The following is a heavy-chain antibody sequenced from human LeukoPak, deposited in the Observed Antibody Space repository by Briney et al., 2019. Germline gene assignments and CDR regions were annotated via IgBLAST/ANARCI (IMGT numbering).Heavy chain of an antibody. CDR3: ARDGSGRVPEMSAPDY. Sequence: HPGGSLRLSCAASGFTFSNYGMNWVRQAPGKGLEWVSYIRSSSRTIYYADSVKGRFTISRDNAKNSLYLQMNSLRAEDTAVYYCARDGSGRVPEMSAPDYWGQGTLVTVSS. V-gene: IGHV3-48*01. CDR2: IRSSSRTI. J-gene: IGHJ4*02. D-gene: IGHD3-10*01. CDR1: GFTFSNYG.